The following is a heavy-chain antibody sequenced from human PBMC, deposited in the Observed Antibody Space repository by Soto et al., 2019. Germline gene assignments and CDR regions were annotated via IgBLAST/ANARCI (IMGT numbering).Heavy chain of an antibody. V-gene: IGHV3-72*01. J-gene: IGHJ4*02. CDR3: TIEGAYPGPDFDY. CDR1: GFTFSDRY. D-gene: IGHD3-16*01. Sequence: GGSLRLSCAASGFTFSDRYMDWVRQAPGKGREWVGRTKNKANSYTTEYAASVKGRFTISRDYSRDSVYLQMNSLKTDDTAVYYCTIEGAYPGPDFDYWGQGTLVTVSS. CDR2: TKNKANSYTT.